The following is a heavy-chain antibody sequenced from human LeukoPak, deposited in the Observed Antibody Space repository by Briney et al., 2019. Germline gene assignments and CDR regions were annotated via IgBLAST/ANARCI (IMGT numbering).Heavy chain of an antibody. V-gene: IGHV1-18*01. J-gene: IGHJ1*01. CDR1: GYTFTRYG. CDR2: VSGYNHNT. D-gene: IGHD1-14*01. Sequence: ASVKVSCKASGYTFTRYGVSWVRQAPGQGLEWVGWVSGYNHNTNYAHKLQGRVTMTTDTSTSTAYMELSSLRSEDTAVYYCARDSSDFRNLIPHWGQGTLVTVSS. CDR3: ARDSSDFRNLIPH.